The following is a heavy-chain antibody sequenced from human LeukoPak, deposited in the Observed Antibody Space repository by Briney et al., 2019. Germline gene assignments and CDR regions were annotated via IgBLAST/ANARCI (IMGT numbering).Heavy chain of an antibody. J-gene: IGHJ5*02. CDR3: ARGLLWGYCSGGSCPNWFDP. Sequence: SETLSLTCTVSGGSISSGGYYWSWIRQHPGKGLEWIGYIYYSGSTYYNPSLKSRVTISVDTSKNQFSLKLSSVTAADTAVYYCARGLLWGYCSGGSCPNWFDPWGQGTLVTVSS. CDR1: GGSISSGGYY. V-gene: IGHV4-31*03. D-gene: IGHD2-15*01. CDR2: IYYSGST.